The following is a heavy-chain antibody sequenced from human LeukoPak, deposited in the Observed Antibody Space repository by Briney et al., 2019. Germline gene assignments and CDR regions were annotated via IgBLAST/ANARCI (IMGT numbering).Heavy chain of an antibody. J-gene: IGHJ4*02. CDR2: IYYSGST. CDR1: GGSISSGGYY. V-gene: IGHV4-31*03. CDR3: ARALVATTPGGYYFDY. Sequence: SETLSLTCTVSGGSISSGGYYWSWIRQHPGKGLEWIGYIYYSGSTYYNPSLKSRVTISVDTSKNQFSLKLSSVTAADTAVYYCARALVATTPGGYYFDYRGQGTLVTVSS. D-gene: IGHD5-12*01.